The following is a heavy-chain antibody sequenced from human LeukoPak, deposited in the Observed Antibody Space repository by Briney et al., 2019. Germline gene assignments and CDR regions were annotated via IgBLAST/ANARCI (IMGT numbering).Heavy chain of an antibody. D-gene: IGHD3-16*02. CDR2: IYTSGST. CDR3: AREGPGNEPYDYVWGSHRRGGPFDY. J-gene: IGHJ4*02. CDR1: GGSISSGSYY. Sequence: PSETLSLTCTVSGGSISSGSYYWSWIRQPAGKGLEWIGRIYTSGSTNYNPSLKSRVTISVDTSKNQFSLKLSSVTAADTAVYYCAREGPGNEPYDYVWGSHRRGGPFDYWGQGTLVTVSS. V-gene: IGHV4-61*02.